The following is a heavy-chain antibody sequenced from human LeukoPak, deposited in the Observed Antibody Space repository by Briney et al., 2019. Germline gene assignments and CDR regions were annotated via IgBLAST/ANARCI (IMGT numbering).Heavy chain of an antibody. CDR2: ISSISSTI. V-gene: IGHV3-11*04. CDR1: GFTFSDYY. D-gene: IGHD6-19*01. CDR3: ARVQRGIAVALDY. Sequence: GGSLRLSCVASGFTFSDYYMSWIRQAPGKGLEWVSSISSISSTIYYADSVKGRFTISRDNVKNLLYLQMNSLRAEDTAVYYCARVQRGIAVALDYWGQGTLATVSS. J-gene: IGHJ4*02.